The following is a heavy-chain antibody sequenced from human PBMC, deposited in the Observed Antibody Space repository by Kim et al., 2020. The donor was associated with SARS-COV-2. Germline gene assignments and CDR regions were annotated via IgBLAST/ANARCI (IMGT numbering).Heavy chain of an antibody. D-gene: IGHD3-22*01. V-gene: IGHV4-59*01. CDR2: IYYSGST. CDR3: ARVARNYYDSSGYYYYYYYYGMDL. Sequence: SETLSLTCTVSGGSISSYYWSWIRQPPGKGLEWIGYIYYSGSTNYNPSLKSRVTISVDTSKNQFSLKLSSVTAADTAVYYCARVARNYYDSSGYYYYYYYYGMDLRAQGTPVTVSS. CDR1: GGSISSYY. J-gene: IGHJ6*02.